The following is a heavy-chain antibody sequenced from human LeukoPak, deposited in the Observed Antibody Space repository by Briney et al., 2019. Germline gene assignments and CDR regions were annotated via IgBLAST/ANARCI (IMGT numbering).Heavy chain of an antibody. CDR1: GFTFSSYG. Sequence: PGGSLRLSCAASGFTFSSYGMSWVRQAPGKGLEWVSAISGSGGSTYYADSVKGRFTISRDNSKNTLYLQMNSLRAEDTAVYYCAKVAGTMVRGARGGDAFDIWGQGTMVTVSS. CDR3: AKVAGTMVRGARGGDAFDI. V-gene: IGHV3-23*01. J-gene: IGHJ3*02. D-gene: IGHD3-10*01. CDR2: ISGSGGST.